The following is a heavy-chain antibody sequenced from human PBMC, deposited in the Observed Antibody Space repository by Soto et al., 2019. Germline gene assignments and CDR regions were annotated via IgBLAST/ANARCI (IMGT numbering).Heavy chain of an antibody. Sequence: QVQLVESGGGVVQPGRSLRLSCAASGFTFSSYGMHWVRQAPGKGLEWVAVISYDGSNKYYADSVKGRFTISRDNSKNTLYLQINSLRAEDTAVYYCAKGRGYVTYGMDVWGQGTTVTVSS. V-gene: IGHV3-30*18. CDR1: GFTFSSYG. CDR3: AKGRGYVTYGMDV. J-gene: IGHJ6*02. CDR2: ISYDGSNK. D-gene: IGHD5-12*01.